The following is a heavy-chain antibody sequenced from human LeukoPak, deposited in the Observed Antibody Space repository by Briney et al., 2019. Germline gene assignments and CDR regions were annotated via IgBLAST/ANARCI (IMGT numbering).Heavy chain of an antibody. Sequence: GGSLRLSCAASGFTFSSYGMHWVRQAPGKGLEWVAFIRYDGSNKYYADSVKGRFTISRDNSKNTLYLQINSLRAEDTAVYYCAKRGATSDYYYYMDVWGKGTTVTISS. J-gene: IGHJ6*03. D-gene: IGHD1-26*01. CDR3: AKRGATSDYYYYMDV. CDR2: IRYDGSNK. CDR1: GFTFSSYG. V-gene: IGHV3-30*02.